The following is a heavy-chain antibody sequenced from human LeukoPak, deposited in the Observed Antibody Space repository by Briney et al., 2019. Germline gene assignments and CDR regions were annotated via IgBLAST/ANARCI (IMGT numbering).Heavy chain of an antibody. Sequence: GGSLRLSCAASGFTFSNYAMSWVRQAPGKGLEWVSSISGSGGSTEYTGSVKGRFTISRDNSKNTLNLQMNSLRAEDTAVYYCAKGSSSSGPYYYYYMDVWGKGTTVTVSS. J-gene: IGHJ6*03. CDR2: ISGSGGST. CDR3: AKGSSSSGPYYYYYMDV. D-gene: IGHD6-6*01. CDR1: GFTFSNYA. V-gene: IGHV3-23*01.